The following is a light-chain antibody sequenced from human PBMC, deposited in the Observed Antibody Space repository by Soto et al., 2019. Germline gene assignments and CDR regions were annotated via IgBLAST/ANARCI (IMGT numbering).Light chain of an antibody. CDR2: RAS. J-gene: IGKJ3*01. CDR3: HQFGSSPLDT. V-gene: IGKV3-20*01. Sequence: EIVLTQSPGTLSLSPGERATLSCRASQNISSSFLAWYQQKPGQAPRLLIYRASRRAPGIPDRFSGSGSWTDFTLTISRLEPEDFAVYYCHQFGSSPLDTFGPGNKVEIK. CDR1: QNISSSF.